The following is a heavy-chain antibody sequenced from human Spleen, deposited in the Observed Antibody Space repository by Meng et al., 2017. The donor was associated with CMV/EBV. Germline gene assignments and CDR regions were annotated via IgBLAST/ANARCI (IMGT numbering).Heavy chain of an antibody. D-gene: IGHD2-2*01. Sequence: GGSLRLSCAASGFAFSSYALHWVRRAPGKGLEWVSAIGTGGDTYYADSVMGRFTISRDNAKKSLYLHMNSLIAEDMAVYYCARAPRATVPTGYFDYWGQGTLVTVSS. V-gene: IGHV3-47*01. CDR2: IGTGGDT. CDR3: ARAPRATVPTGYFDY. CDR1: GFAFSSYA. J-gene: IGHJ4*02.